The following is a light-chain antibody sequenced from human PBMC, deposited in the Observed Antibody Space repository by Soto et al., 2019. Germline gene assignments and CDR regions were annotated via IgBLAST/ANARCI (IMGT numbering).Light chain of an antibody. V-gene: IGKV1-13*02. J-gene: IGKJ1*01. CDR1: QGISSA. Sequence: AIQLTQSPSSLSASVGDRVTITCRASQGISSALAWYQQKPGKAPKVLIYDAFSLESGVPSRLSGSGSGTDFNLTISSLQPEDFATSYCQQFNSYPWTFGNGTKVEIK. CDR2: DAF. CDR3: QQFNSYPWT.